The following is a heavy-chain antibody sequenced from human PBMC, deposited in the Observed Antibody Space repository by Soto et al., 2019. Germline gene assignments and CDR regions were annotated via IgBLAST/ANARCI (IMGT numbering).Heavy chain of an antibody. D-gene: IGHD6-6*01. CDR1: GFTFSNAW. J-gene: IGHJ1*01. CDR3: TALIACRPGLAEYFQH. CDR2: IKSKTDGGTT. V-gene: IGHV3-15*01. Sequence: EVQLVESGGGLVKPGGSLRLSCAASGFTFSNAWMSWVRQAPGKGLEWVGRIKSKTDGGTTDYAALVNGRFTISRDDSKNTLYLQKNSLKTEDTAVYYCTALIACRPGLAEYFQHWGQGTLVTVSS.